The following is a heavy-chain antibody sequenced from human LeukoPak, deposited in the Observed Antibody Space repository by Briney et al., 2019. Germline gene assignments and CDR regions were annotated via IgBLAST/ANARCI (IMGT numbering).Heavy chain of an antibody. CDR2: ISAYNGNT. V-gene: IGHV1-18*04. J-gene: IGHJ3*02. Sequence: ASVTVSCKASGYTFTSYGISWVRQAPGQGLEGMGWISAYNGNTNYAQKLQGRVTMTTDTSTSTAYMELRSLRSDDTAVYYCARDYYGSGSYFLTAFDIWGQGTMVTVSS. D-gene: IGHD3-10*01. CDR1: GYTFTSYG. CDR3: ARDYYGSGSYFLTAFDI.